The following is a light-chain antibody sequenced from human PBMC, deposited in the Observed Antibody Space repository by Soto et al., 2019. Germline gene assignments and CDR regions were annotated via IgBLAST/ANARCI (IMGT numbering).Light chain of an antibody. J-gene: IGKJ1*01. CDR2: EVS. V-gene: IGKV2-29*01. Sequence: DGVMTQTPLSLSVAPGQPASISCKSSQSLLHITGETFLFWYLQKPGQSPQLLIYEVSTRVSGVPDRFSGSGSGTDFTLTISRLEPEEFAVYYCQQYGSSPWTFGQGTKVDIK. CDR1: QSLLHITGETF. CDR3: QQYGSSPWT.